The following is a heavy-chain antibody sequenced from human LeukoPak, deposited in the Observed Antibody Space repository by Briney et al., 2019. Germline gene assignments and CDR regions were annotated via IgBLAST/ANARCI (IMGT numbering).Heavy chain of an antibody. J-gene: IGHJ4*02. Sequence: GGSLRLSCAASGFTFSSYAMSWVRQAPGKGLEWVSAISGSGGSTYYADSVKGRFTISRDNSKNTLYLQMNSLRAEDTAVYYCAKDPYYDFWSGPTEGYWGQGTLVTVSS. V-gene: IGHV3-23*01. CDR1: GFTFSSYA. CDR3: AKDPYYDFWSGPTEGY. D-gene: IGHD3-3*01. CDR2: ISGSGGST.